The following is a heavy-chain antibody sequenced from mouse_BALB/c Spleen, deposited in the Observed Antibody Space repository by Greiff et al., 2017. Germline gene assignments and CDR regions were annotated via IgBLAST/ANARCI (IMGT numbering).Heavy chain of an antibody. V-gene: IGHV2-9*02. J-gene: IGHJ4*01. CDR1: GFSLTSYG. Sequence: VKLVESGPGLVAPSQSLSITCTVSGFSLTSYGVHWVRQPPGKGLEWLGVIWAGGSTNYNSALMSRLSISKDNSKSQVFLKMNSLQTDDTAMYYCAREGDYYGSTYAMDYWGQGTSVTVSS. CDR2: IWAGGST. D-gene: IGHD1-1*01. CDR3: AREGDYYGSTYAMDY.